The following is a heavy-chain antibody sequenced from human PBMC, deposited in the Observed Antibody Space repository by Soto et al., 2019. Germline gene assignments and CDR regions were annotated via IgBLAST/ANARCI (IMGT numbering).Heavy chain of an antibody. J-gene: IGHJ4*02. CDR3: ARARPGGSGSYSYYFDY. CDR1: GYTFTSYG. V-gene: IGHV1-18*01. Sequence: ASVKVSCKASGYTFTSYGVSWVRQAPGQGLEWMGWISAYNGNTNYAQKLQGRVTMTTDTSTSTAYMELRSLRADDTAVYYCARARPGGSGSYSYYFDYWGQGTLVTVSS. CDR2: ISAYNGNT. D-gene: IGHD3-10*01.